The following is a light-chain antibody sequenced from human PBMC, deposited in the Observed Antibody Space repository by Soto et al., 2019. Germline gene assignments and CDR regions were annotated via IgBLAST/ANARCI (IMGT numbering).Light chain of an antibody. Sequence: DIVMTQSPDSLPVSLGERATINCKSSQSILFNSNNKNYLVWYQQKPGQSPKLLFYWASSRETGVPDRFSGSGSGTDFTLTISSLQAEDGAVYYCQQYFSTPYTFGQGTKVEIK. V-gene: IGKV4-1*01. J-gene: IGKJ2*01. CDR1: QSILFNSNNKNY. CDR3: QQYFSTPYT. CDR2: WAS.